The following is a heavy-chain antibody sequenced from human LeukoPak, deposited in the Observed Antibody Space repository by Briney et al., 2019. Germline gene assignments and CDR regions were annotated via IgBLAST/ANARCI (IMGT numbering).Heavy chain of an antibody. Sequence: SETLSLTCTVSGGSISRYSWSWIRQPPGKGLEWIGYVYYSGSTNYNPSLKSRVTISVDTSKNQFSLKLSSVTAADTAVYYCAGVSRGGHGMATIIYFDYWGQGTLVTVSS. CDR2: VYYSGST. V-gene: IGHV4-59*01. CDR1: GGSISRYS. D-gene: IGHD5-24*01. J-gene: IGHJ4*02. CDR3: AGVSRGGHGMATIIYFDY.